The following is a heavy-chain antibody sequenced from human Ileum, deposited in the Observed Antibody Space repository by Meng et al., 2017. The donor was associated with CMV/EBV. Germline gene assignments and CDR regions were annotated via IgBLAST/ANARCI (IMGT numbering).Heavy chain of an antibody. D-gene: IGHD1-26*01. CDR3: AKALKVGATTPFDY. CDR1: GFTSDTYV. V-gene: IGHV3-23*01. CDR2: ISGSGRNT. J-gene: IGHJ4*02. Sequence: GGSLRLSCAASGFTSDTYVMNWVRQAPGKGPEWVSSISGSGRNTYYADAVKGRFTISRDNSKDTLYLQMNSLRAEDTAIYYCAKALKVGATTPFDYWGQGTLVTVSS.